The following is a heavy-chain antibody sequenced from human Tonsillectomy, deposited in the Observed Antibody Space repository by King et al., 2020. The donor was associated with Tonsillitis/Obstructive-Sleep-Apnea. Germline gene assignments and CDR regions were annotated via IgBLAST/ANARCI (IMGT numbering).Heavy chain of an antibody. J-gene: IGHJ3*02. D-gene: IGHD6-13*01. CDR1: GFTFSSYV. CDR2: ISGGGGGT. V-gene: IGHV3-23*04. CDR3: AKCMATAGICAFDI. Sequence: VQLVESGGGVVQAGGSLRLSCAASGFTFSSYVINWVRQAPGKGLEWVSTISGGGGGTYYADSVKGRFTISRDNSKNTLYLQMNSLRADDTAVYYCAKCMATAGICAFDIWGQGTMVTVS.